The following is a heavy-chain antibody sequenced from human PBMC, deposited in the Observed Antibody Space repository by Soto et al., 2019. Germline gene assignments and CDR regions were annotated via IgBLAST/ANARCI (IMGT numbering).Heavy chain of an antibody. Sequence: DVQLLESGGGIVQPGGSLRLSCTASGFPFISYWMHWVRQAPGKGLVWVSRINSDGSIINYADSVKGRFTISRDNAKNAVEQNMNCLRGEYTAVYFCVRGAYRASWVDHCCQGTLVTISS. V-gene: IGHV3-74*01. CDR1: GFPFISYW. J-gene: IGHJ5*02. CDR3: VRGAYRASWVDH. D-gene: IGHD5-12*01. CDR2: INSDGSII.